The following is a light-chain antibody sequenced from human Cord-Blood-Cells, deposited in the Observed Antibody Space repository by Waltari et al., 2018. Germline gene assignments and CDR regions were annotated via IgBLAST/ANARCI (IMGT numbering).Light chain of an antibody. J-gene: IGKJ3*01. V-gene: IGKV3-11*01. CDR3: QQRSNWPGFT. Sequence: EIVLTPSPATLSLSPGERATLPCRASQRVSSYLAWYQRQPGQAPRRRIYDASNRATGIPARFRGSGSGTDFTLTISSLEPEDFAVYYCQQRSNWPGFTFGPGTKVDIK. CDR1: QRVSSY. CDR2: DAS.